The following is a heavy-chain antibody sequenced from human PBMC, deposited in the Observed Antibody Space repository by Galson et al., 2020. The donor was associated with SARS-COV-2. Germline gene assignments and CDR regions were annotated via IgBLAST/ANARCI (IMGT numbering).Heavy chain of an antibody. J-gene: IGHJ3*02. Sequence: GDSLKISCAASGFTFSNYEMHWVRQGSGKGLEWVSAISTGADTYYSGSVKGRFTISRENAKNSLYLQMNSLRAGDTAIYYCAREREGSVGAYDIWGQGTTVTVSS. CDR3: AREREGSVGAYDI. CDR1: GFTFSNYE. V-gene: IGHV3-13*01. D-gene: IGHD1-26*01. CDR2: ISTGADT.